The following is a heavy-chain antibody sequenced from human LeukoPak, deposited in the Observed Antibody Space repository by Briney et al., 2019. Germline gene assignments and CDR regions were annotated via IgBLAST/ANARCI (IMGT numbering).Heavy chain of an antibody. Sequence: ASVKVSCKASGYTFTGYYLHLVRQSPGQGLEWMGWINPNSGGTNYAQKFQGRVTMTRDTSISTAYMELSSLRSDDTAVYYCAKIRDYFDSSGYYYDYWGQGTLSPSPQ. CDR2: INPNSGGT. D-gene: IGHD3-22*01. J-gene: IGHJ4*02. V-gene: IGHV1-2*02. CDR3: AKIRDYFDSSGYYYDY. CDR1: GYTFTGYY.